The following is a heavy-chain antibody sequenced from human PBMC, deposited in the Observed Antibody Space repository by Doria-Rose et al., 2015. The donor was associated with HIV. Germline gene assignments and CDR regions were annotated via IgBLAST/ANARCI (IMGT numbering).Heavy chain of an antibody. Sequence: QITLKVSGPVLVKPTETLTLTCTVSGVSLSSPGMGVSWIRQPPGKALEWLANIFSDDQRSYQTSLKSRLSISSGTSKSQVVLTMTDMDPVDTATYYCARIKSSRWYHKYYFDFWGQGTLVIVSA. CDR1: GVSLSSPGMG. CDR2: IFSDDQR. CDR3: ARIKSSRWYHKYYFDF. D-gene: IGHD6-13*01. J-gene: IGHJ4*02. V-gene: IGHV2-26*01.